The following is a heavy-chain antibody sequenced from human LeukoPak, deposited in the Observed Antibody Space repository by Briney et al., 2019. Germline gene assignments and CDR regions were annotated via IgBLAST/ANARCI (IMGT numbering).Heavy chain of an antibody. CDR3: ARLGAVAGTAPYWYFDL. J-gene: IGHJ2*01. Sequence: GGSLRLSCAASGFTVSSNYMSWVRQAPGKGLEWVSVIYSGGSTYYADSVKGRFTISRDNSKNTLYLQMNSLRAEDTAVYYCARLGAVAGTAPYWYFDLWGRGTLVTVSS. V-gene: IGHV3-66*04. D-gene: IGHD6-19*01. CDR2: IYSGGST. CDR1: GFTVSSNY.